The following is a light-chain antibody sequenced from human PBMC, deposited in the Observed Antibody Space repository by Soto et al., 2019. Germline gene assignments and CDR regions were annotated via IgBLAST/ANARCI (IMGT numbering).Light chain of an antibody. Sequence: DIQMTQSPSSLSASVGDRVTITCRASQAINNYLAWYQQKPGKVPTLLISAASTLQSGVPSRFRGSGSGTDFTLTISSLQPEDVATYYFQKFNDVPPFGGGTKVDI. CDR3: QKFNDVPP. V-gene: IGKV1-27*01. CDR2: AAS. CDR1: QAINNY. J-gene: IGKJ4*01.